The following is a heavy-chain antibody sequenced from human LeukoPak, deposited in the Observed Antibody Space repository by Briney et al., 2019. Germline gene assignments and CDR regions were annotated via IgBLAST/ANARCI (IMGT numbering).Heavy chain of an antibody. CDR2: IYYSGST. D-gene: IGHD3-10*01. V-gene: IGHV4-59*12. J-gene: IGHJ5*02. Sequence: PSETLSLTCTVSGGSISSYYWSWIRQPPGKGLEWIGYIYYSGSTNYNPSLKSRVTISVDTSKNQFSLKLSSVTAADTAVYYCARGYGSRWFDPWGQGTLVTVSS. CDR3: ARGYGSRWFDP. CDR1: GGSISSYY.